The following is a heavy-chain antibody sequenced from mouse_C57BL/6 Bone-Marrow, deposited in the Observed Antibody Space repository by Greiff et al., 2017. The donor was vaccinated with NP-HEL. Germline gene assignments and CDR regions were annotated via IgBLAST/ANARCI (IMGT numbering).Heavy chain of an antibody. CDR2: IWSGGST. D-gene: IGHD4-1*01. CDR1: GFSLTSYG. J-gene: IGHJ2*01. CDR3: ARNPLNWAGFDD. V-gene: IGHV2-2*01. Sequence: VKLQQSGPGLVQPSQSLSITCTVSGFSLTSYGVHWVRQSPGKGLEWLGVIWSGGSTDYNAAFISRLSISKDNSKSKVFFKMNSLQADDTAIYYCARNPLNWAGFDDWGKGTTLTVAS.